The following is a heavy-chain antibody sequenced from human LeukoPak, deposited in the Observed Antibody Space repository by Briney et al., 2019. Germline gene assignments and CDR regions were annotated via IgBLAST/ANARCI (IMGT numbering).Heavy chain of an antibody. CDR1: GYTFSSYG. D-gene: IGHD5-24*01. Sequence: ASVKVSCKASGYTFSSYGISWVRQAPGQGLEWMGWITTYNGNTNYAQKLQGRATMTTDTSTSTAYMELRSLRSDDTAMYYCARVERWLQGAFDIWGQGTMVTVSS. V-gene: IGHV1-18*01. CDR2: ITTYNGNT. J-gene: IGHJ3*02. CDR3: ARVERWLQGAFDI.